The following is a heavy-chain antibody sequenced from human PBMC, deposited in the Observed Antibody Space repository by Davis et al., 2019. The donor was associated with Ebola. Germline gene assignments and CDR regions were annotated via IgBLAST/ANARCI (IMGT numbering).Heavy chain of an antibody. CDR2: ISAYNGNT. Sequence: GESLKISCKGSGYTFTSYGISWVRQAPGQGLEWMGWISAYNGNTNYAQKLQGRVTMTTDTSTSTAYMELRSLRSDDTAVYYCARDRRYYYDSSGYQLSAHFDYWGQGTLVTVSS. CDR3: ARDRRYYYDSSGYQLSAHFDY. CDR1: GYTFTSYG. D-gene: IGHD3-22*01. J-gene: IGHJ4*02. V-gene: IGHV1-18*04.